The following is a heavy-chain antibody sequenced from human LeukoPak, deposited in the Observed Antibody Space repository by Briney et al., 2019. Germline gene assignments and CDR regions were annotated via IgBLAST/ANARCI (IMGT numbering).Heavy chain of an antibody. CDR2: FDPEDGET. D-gene: IGHD6-13*01. V-gene: IGHV1-24*01. Sequence: GASVKVSCKVSGYTLTELSMHWVRQAPGKGLEWMGGFDPEDGETIYAQKFQGRVTMTEDTSTDTAYMELSSLRSEDTAVYYCATDLLVLAAAAYGSYWGQGTLVTVSS. CDR3: ATDLLVLAAAAYGSY. J-gene: IGHJ4*02. CDR1: GYTLTELS.